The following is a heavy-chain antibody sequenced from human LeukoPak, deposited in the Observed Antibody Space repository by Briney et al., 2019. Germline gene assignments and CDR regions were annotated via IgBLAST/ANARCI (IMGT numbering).Heavy chain of an antibody. Sequence: ASVKVSCKASGYTFTGYYMHLVRQAPGQGLEWMGWINPNSGGTNYAQKFQGRVTMTRDTSISTAYMELSRLRSDDTAVYYCARDPGSSSQTYYYYYMDVWGKGTTVTVSS. CDR3: ARDPGSSSQTYYYYYMDV. CDR2: INPNSGGT. CDR1: GYTFTGYY. V-gene: IGHV1-2*02. D-gene: IGHD6-6*01. J-gene: IGHJ6*03.